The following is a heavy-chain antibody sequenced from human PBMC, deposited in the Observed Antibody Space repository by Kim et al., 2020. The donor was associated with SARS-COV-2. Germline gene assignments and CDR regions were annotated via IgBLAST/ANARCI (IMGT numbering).Heavy chain of an antibody. CDR1: GFTFGDYA. Sequence: GGSLRLSCTASGFTFGDYAMSWVRQAPGKGLEWVGFIRSKAYGGTTEYAASVKGRFTISRDDSKSIAYLQMNSLKTEDTAVYYCTRDAILYNWNDGLDYWGQGTLVTVSS. D-gene: IGHD1-20*01. J-gene: IGHJ4*02. V-gene: IGHV3-49*04. CDR3: TRDAILYNWNDGLDY. CDR2: IRSKAYGGTT.